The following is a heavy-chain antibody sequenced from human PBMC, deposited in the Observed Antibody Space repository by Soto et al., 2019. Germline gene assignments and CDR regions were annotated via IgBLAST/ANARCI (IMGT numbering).Heavy chain of an antibody. CDR2: INSDGSST. CDR1: GFTFSSYR. D-gene: IGHD6-19*01. V-gene: IGHV3-74*01. CDR3: ARDRGGWSHFDY. J-gene: IGHJ4*02. Sequence: AGCLRLSCAASGFTFSSYRMNWVRQAPGKGLVWVSRINSDGSSTSYADSVKGRFTISRDNAKNTLYLQMNSLRAEDTAVYYCARDRGGWSHFDYWGQGTLVTVS.